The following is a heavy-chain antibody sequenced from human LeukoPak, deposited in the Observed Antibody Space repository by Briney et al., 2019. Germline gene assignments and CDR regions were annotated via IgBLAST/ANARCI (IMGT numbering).Heavy chain of an antibody. CDR2: ISGSGGST. D-gene: IGHD3-10*01. CDR1: GFTFSSYG. Sequence: PGGSLRLSCAASGFTFSSYGMSWVRQAPGKGLEWVSAISGSGGSTYYADSVKGRFTISRDNSKNTLYLQMNSLRAEDTAVYYCAKSLLLWFGELDAFDIWGQGTMVTVSS. V-gene: IGHV3-23*01. CDR3: AKSLLLWFGELDAFDI. J-gene: IGHJ3*02.